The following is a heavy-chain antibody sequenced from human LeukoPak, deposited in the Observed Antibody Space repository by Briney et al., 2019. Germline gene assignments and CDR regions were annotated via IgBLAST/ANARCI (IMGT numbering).Heavy chain of an antibody. CDR1: GYTFTSYG. V-gene: IGHV1-69*05. D-gene: IGHD5-12*01. Sequence: SVKVSCKASGYTFTSYGISWVRQAPGQGLEWMGGIIPIFGTANYAQKFQGRVTITRDTSTSTVYMELSSLRSEDTAVYYCAREDGGGYGGDAFDIWGQGTMVTVSS. CDR2: IIPIFGTA. J-gene: IGHJ3*02. CDR3: AREDGGGYGGDAFDI.